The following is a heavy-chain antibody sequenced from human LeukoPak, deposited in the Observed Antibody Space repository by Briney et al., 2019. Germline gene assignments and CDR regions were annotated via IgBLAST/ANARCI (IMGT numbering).Heavy chain of an antibody. Sequence: SSETLSLTCAVHGGSFSGYHWNWLRQFPGKGLESIGEINDRGHTNYNPSLESRVTISVDTSKKQFSLKLSSVAAADTAVYYCARDPTTVVTTPYYFDFWGQGTLVTVPS. CDR3: ARDPTTVVTTPYYFDF. CDR1: GGSFSGYH. J-gene: IGHJ4*02. D-gene: IGHD4-23*01. CDR2: INDRGHT. V-gene: IGHV4-34*01.